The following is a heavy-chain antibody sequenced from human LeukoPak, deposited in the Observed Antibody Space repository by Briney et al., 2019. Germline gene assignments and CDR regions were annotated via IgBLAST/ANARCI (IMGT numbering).Heavy chain of an antibody. CDR2: IYPGDSDT. J-gene: IGHJ1*01. Sequence: GESLKISCKGSGYSFTSNWIGWVRQMAGKGLEWMGTIYPGDSDTRYSPSFQGQVTISVDKSISTAYLQWSSLKASDTAIYYWARATSATSTFQHWGQGTLVTVSS. CDR1: GYSFTSNW. CDR3: ARATSATSTFQH. D-gene: IGHD5-24*01. V-gene: IGHV5-51*01.